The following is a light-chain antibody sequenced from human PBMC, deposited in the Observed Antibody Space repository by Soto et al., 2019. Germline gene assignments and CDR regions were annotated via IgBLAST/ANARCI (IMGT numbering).Light chain of an antibody. Sequence: QSVLTQPASVSGSPGQSITISCTGTSSDVGGYNYVSWYQQQPGKAPNLIIYNVSNRPSGVSNRFSGSKSGNTASLTISGLQAEDEGYYYCSSFTSSNTVLFGGGTKLTVL. V-gene: IGLV2-14*01. CDR2: NVS. J-gene: IGLJ2*01. CDR1: SSDVGGYNY. CDR3: SSFTSSNTVL.